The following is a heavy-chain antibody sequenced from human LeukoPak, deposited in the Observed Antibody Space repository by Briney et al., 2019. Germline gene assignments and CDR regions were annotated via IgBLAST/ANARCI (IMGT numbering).Heavy chain of an antibody. Sequence: PGGSLRLSCSASGFTADDYAIHWGREAPGKSLEWVSLISGDGCNTYSADSVTGRFTLSRDNRKNSLYLQMNSLRSEDTAFYYCAKDKALGYCSAGSCLYLDYWGQGTLVTVSS. CDR1: GFTADDYA. CDR2: ISGDGCNT. CDR3: AKDKALGYCSAGSCLYLDY. D-gene: IGHD2-15*01. V-gene: IGHV3-43*02. J-gene: IGHJ4*02.